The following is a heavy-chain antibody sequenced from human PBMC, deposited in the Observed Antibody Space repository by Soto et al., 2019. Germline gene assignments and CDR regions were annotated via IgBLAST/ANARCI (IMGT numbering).Heavy chain of an antibody. CDR3: TRGRSMIANDDFEY. V-gene: IGHV3-30-3*01. D-gene: IGHD2-21*01. J-gene: IGHJ4*02. CDR1: GFAVSSYS. Sequence: VGSLRLSCAASGFAVSSYSMHWVRQAPGKGLEWVAAMSFDGNSKYFADSVEGRFKISRDTSKNTWSLEMESLGVEDSALYHCTRGRSMIANDDFEYWGQGTQVTVSS. CDR2: MSFDGNSK.